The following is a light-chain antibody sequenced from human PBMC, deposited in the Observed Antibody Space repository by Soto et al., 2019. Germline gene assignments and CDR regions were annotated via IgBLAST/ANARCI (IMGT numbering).Light chain of an antibody. CDR1: PSVGTF. V-gene: IGKV3-11*01. J-gene: IGKJ1*01. CDR3: HQCYNWPQWT. Sequence: EIVLTQSPATLSLSPGERATLSCRASPSVGTFFAWYQQKPGQAPRLLIYDASNRATGIPARFSGSGSGTDFTLTISSLEPEDFALYYCHQCYNWPQWTFAQGTKADNK. CDR2: DAS.